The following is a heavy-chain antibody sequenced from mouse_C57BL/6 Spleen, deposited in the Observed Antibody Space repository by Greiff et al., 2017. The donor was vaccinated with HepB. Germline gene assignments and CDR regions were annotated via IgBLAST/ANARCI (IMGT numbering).Heavy chain of an antibody. D-gene: IGHD1-1*01. V-gene: IGHV5-17*01. CDR3: ARKYYGRGYYFDY. Sequence: EVMLVESGGGLVKPGGSLKLSCAASGFTFSDYGMHWVRQAPEKGLEWVAYISSGSSTIYYADTVKGRFTISRDNAKNTLFLQMTSLRSEDTAMYYCARKYYGRGYYFDYWGQGTTLTVSS. CDR2: ISSGSSTI. J-gene: IGHJ2*01. CDR1: GFTFSDYG.